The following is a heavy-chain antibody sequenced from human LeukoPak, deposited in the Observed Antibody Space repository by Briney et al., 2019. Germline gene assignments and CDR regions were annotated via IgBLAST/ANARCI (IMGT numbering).Heavy chain of an antibody. J-gene: IGHJ5*02. V-gene: IGHV3-21*01. Sequence: GGSLRLSCAASGFTFSSYSRNWVRQAPGKGLEWVSSISSSSSYIYYADSVKVRFTISRDNAKNSLYLQMNSLRAEDTAVYYCASVGYDSNWFDPWGQGTLVTVSS. D-gene: IGHD1-1*01. CDR2: ISSSSSYI. CDR1: GFTFSSYS. CDR3: ASVGYDSNWFDP.